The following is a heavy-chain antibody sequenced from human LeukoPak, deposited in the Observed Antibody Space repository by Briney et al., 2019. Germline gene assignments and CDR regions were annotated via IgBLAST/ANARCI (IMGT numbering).Heavy chain of an antibody. CDR2: ISSSSADI. J-gene: IGHJ4*02. V-gene: IGHV3-21*01. Sequence: GGSLRLSCAASGFTFSNYWMHWVRQAPGKGLVWVSSISSSSADINYADSVKGRFTISRDNAKNSLYLQMNSLRAEDTAVYYCARVDYDVSTGYQNYFEFWGQGTLVTVSS. D-gene: IGHD3-9*01. CDR1: GFTFSNYW. CDR3: ARVDYDVSTGYQNYFEF.